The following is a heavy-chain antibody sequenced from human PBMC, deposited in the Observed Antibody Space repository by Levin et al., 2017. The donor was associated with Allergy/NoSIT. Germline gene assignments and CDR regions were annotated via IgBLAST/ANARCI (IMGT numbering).Heavy chain of an antibody. CDR1: GFTFSSYS. Sequence: GESLKISCAASGFTFSSYSMNWVRQAPGKGLEWVSYISDTSSTTYYADSVKGRFTISRDNAKKSLYLQMNSLRAEDTAVYYCARDQRGYYDSGGYSPDAFDVWGQGTMVTVSS. V-gene: IGHV3-48*01. CDR2: ISDTSSTT. D-gene: IGHD3-22*01. J-gene: IGHJ3*01. CDR3: ARDQRGYYDSGGYSPDAFDV.